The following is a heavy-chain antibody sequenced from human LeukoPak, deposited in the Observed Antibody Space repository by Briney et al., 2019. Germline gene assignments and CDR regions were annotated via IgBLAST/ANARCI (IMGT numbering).Heavy chain of an antibody. CDR2: ISSSSSYI. CDR1: GFTFSSYS. D-gene: IGHD6-19*01. J-gene: IGHJ4*02. Sequence: GGSLRLSCAASGFTFSSYSMNWVRQAPGKGLEWVSSISSSSSYIYYADSVKGRFTISRDNAKNSPYLQMNSLRAEDTAVYYCAREVAAPYFDYWGQGTLVTVSS. CDR3: AREVAAPYFDY. V-gene: IGHV3-21*01.